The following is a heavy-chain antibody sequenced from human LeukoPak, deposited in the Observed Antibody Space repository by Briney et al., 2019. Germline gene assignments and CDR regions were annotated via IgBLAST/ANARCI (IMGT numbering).Heavy chain of an antibody. CDR3: ARDSSYCSGGSCYSVWYFDL. Sequence: PGGSLRLSCAASGFTFSSYSMNWVRQAPAKGLEWVSSISSSSSYIYYADSVKGRFTISRDNAKNSLYLQMNSLRAEDTAVYYCARDSSYCSGGSCYSVWYFDLWGRGTLVTVSS. J-gene: IGHJ2*01. CDR1: GFTFSSYS. V-gene: IGHV3-21*01. D-gene: IGHD2-15*01. CDR2: ISSSSSYI.